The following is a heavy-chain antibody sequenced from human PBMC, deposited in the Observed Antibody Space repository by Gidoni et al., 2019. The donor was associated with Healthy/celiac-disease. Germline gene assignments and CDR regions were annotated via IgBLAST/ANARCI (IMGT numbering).Heavy chain of an antibody. CDR3: AREGGGGVVVPAAIRNYYYYGMDV. D-gene: IGHD2-2*01. V-gene: IGHV1-69*01. J-gene: IGHJ6*02. CDR1: GGSFSSYA. Sequence: QVQLVQSGAEVKKPGSSVKVSCTASGGSFSSYALRLVRQAPGQGLECMGGIIPIFGTANYAQKFQGRVTITADESTSTAYMELSSLRSEDTAVYYCAREGGGGVVVPAAIRNYYYYGMDVWGQGTTVTVSS. CDR2: IIPIFGTA.